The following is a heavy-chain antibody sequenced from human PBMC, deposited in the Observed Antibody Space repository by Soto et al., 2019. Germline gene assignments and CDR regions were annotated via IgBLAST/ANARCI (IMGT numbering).Heavy chain of an antibody. CDR2: IYSDGST. V-gene: IGHV3-53*01. CDR3: ARASSRWGSEAAY. D-gene: IGHD7-27*01. J-gene: IGHJ4*02. Sequence: EVQLVESGGGLIHPGGSLRLSCAASGLTVSGNYMGWVRQAPGKGLEWVSGIYSDGSTIYADSVKGRFTIIRDNSKNTLYLQMNSLRAEDTAVYHCARASSRWGSEAAYWGQGTLVTVSS. CDR1: GLTVSGNY.